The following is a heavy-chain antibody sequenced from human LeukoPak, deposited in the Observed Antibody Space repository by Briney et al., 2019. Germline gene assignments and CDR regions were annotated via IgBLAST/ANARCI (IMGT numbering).Heavy chain of an antibody. CDR3: VREARGYHYTYFDY. J-gene: IGHJ4*02. Sequence: GGSLRLSCTACGFTLGSHDMHWVRQIPGQGLEWVAAVPSGFHAFFADSVQGRFTVSREDARNSLYLQMNSLRAGDTAVYYCVREARGYHYTYFDYWGQGTLVTVSS. V-gene: IGHV3-13*01. D-gene: IGHD5-18*01. CDR2: VPSGFHA. CDR1: GFTLGSHD.